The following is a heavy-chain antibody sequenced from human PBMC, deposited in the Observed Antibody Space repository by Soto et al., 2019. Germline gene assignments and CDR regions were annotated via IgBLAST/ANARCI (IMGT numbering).Heavy chain of an antibody. CDR1: GFTFSSYA. CDR3: ARDSEGPFDY. CDR2: ISYDGSNK. J-gene: IGHJ4*02. Sequence: QVQLVESGGGVVQPGRSLRLSCAASGFTFSSYAMHWVRQAPGKGLEWVAVISYDGSNKYYADSVKGRFTISRDNSKNTLYLQMNSLRAEDTAVYYCARDSEGPFDYWGQGTLVTVSS. V-gene: IGHV3-30-3*01.